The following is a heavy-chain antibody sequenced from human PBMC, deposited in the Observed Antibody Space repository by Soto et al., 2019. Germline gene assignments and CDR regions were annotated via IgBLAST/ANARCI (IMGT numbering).Heavy chain of an antibody. Sequence: EVQLLESGGGLVQPGGSLRLSCAASGFTFSSYAMSWVRQAPGKGLEWVSAISGSGGSTYYADSVKGRFTISRDNSKNTLYRQMNTLRAEDTAVYYCAKGPRVRFIGMDVWGQGTTVTVSS. V-gene: IGHV3-23*01. J-gene: IGHJ6*02. CDR3: AKGPRVRFIGMDV. CDR1: GFTFSSYA. D-gene: IGHD3-16*01. CDR2: ISGSGGST.